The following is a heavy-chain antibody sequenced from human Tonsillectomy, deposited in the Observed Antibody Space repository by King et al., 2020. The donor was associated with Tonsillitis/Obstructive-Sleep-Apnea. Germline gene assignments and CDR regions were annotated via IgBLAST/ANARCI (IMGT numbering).Heavy chain of an antibody. V-gene: IGHV4-34*01. CDR2: INYSGRT. J-gene: IGHJ4*02. D-gene: IGHD3-22*01. Sequence: VQLQQWGAGLLKPSETLSLTCAVYGGSFSGYFWSWIRQPPGKGLEWIGEINYSGRTNYNPSLKSRVTISLDTSKNQFSLKLSSVTAADTAVYYCAREYFYHSSGYYDYWGQGTLITVSS. CDR3: AREYFYHSSGYYDY. CDR1: GGSFSGYF.